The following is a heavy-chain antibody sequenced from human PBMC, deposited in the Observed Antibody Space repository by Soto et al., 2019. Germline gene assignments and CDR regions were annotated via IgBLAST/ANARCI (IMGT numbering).Heavy chain of an antibody. V-gene: IGHV1-69*12. D-gene: IGHD4-17*01. Sequence: QVQLVQSGAEVKKPGSSVKVSCKASGGTFSSYAISWVRQAPGQGLEWMGGIIPIFGTANYAQKFQGRVTSTADESTSTAYMELISLISDDTSVYYCAIDLDYGDYSWYFDLWGRGTLVTVSS. CDR2: IIPIFGTA. CDR1: GGTFSSYA. J-gene: IGHJ2*01. CDR3: AIDLDYGDYSWYFDL.